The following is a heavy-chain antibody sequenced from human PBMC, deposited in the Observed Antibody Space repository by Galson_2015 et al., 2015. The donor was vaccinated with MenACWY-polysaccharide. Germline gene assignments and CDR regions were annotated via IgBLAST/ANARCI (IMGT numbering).Heavy chain of an antibody. D-gene: IGHD3-16*01. CDR1: GFTFSSYW. CDR3: ARVGEGIFDY. Sequence: SLRLSCAASGFTFSSYWMSWVRQAPGKGLEWVANIKQDGSEKYYVDSVKGRFTISRDNAKSSLYLQMNSLRADDTAVCYCARVGEGIFDYWGQGTLVTVSS. J-gene: IGHJ4*02. V-gene: IGHV3-7*01. CDR2: IKQDGSEK.